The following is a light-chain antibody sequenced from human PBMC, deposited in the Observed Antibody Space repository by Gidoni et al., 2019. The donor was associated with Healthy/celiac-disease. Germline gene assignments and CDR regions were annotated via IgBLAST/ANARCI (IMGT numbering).Light chain of an antibody. V-gene: IGKV1-39*01. CDR1: QSISSY. Sequence: DIQMTPSPSSLSASVGDRVTITCRASQSISSYLNWYQQKPGKAPKLLIYAASSLQSGVPSRFSGSGSGTDFTLTSSSLQPEDFATYYCQQSYSTPPFTFGPGTKVDIK. CDR2: AAS. J-gene: IGKJ3*01. CDR3: QQSYSTPPFT.